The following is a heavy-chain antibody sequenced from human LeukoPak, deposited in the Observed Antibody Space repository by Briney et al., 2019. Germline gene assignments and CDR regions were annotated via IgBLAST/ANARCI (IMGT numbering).Heavy chain of an antibody. CDR2: INPNSGGT. CDR3: ARDFRADSAYYYYYLDV. D-gene: IGHD6-13*01. J-gene: IGHJ6*03. Sequence: ASVKVSCKASGYTFTGYYIHRVRQAPGQGLEWMGWINPNSGGTNYAQKFQGRVTMTRDTSISTAYMELSRLRSDDTAVYYCARDFRADSAYYYYYLDVWGKGTTVTGSS. V-gene: IGHV1-2*02. CDR1: GYTFTGYY.